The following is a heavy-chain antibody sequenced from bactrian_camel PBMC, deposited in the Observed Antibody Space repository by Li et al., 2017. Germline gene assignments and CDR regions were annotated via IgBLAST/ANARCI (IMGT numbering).Heavy chain of an antibody. CDR3: AQDRGRTGSNYADPSS. J-gene: IGHJ4*01. V-gene: IGHV3S55*01. Sequence: HVQLVESGGGSVRTGGSLRLSCAASGATAGRHCMAWFRQAPGKEREIVATIDNDESTAYAESVKGRFTISRDNAKNTLYLQLNSLKTDDTAMYYCAQDRGRTGSNYADPSSRGQGTQVTVS. CDR2: IDNDEST. D-gene: IGHD1*01. CDR1: GATAGRHC.